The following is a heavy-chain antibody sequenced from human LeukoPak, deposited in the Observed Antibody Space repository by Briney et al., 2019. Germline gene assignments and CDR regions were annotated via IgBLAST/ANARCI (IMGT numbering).Heavy chain of an antibody. CDR3: ARAGFLITFGGVIS. Sequence: GGSLRLSCAASGFTFSDYYMSWIRQAPGKGLEWVSSISSSGSTIYYADSVKGRFTLSRDNAKNSLYLQMNSLRAEDTAIYYCARAGFLITFGGVISWGQGTLVTVSS. CDR1: GFTFSDYY. CDR2: ISSSGSTI. V-gene: IGHV3-11*04. J-gene: IGHJ5*02. D-gene: IGHD3-16*02.